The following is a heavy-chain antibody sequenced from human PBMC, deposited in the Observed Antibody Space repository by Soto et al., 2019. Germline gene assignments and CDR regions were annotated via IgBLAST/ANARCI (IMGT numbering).Heavy chain of an antibody. CDR3: ARQQARDY. J-gene: IGHJ4*02. CDR1: GYTFVNYE. CDR2: MNPHSGDT. Sequence: QGQLVQSGAEVKKPGASVKVSCKASGYTFVNYEINWVRQATGQGLEWLGWMNPHSGDTFYAQNFQGRVTMTRNTSITTAYMELNSLKSEDTAVYYCARQQARDYWGQGSLVTVSS. V-gene: IGHV1-8*01.